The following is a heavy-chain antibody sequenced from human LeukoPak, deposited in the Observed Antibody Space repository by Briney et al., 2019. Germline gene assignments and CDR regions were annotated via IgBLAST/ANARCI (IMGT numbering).Heavy chain of an antibody. J-gene: IGHJ6*02. V-gene: IGHV3-30*18. Sequence: GGSLRLSCAASGFTFSSYGMHWVRQAPGKGLEWVAVISYDGSNKYYADSVKGRFTISRDNSKNTLYLQMNGLRAEDTAVYYCAKDLYLQYCRGSACYLNYYNMDVWGLGTTVAVSS. CDR3: AKDLYLQYCRGSACYLNYYNMDV. CDR2: ISYDGSNK. CDR1: GFTFSSYG. D-gene: IGHD2-15*01.